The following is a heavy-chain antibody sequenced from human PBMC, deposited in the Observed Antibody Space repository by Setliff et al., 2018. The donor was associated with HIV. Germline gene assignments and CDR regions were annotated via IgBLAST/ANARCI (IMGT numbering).Heavy chain of an antibody. Sequence: GESLKISCAASGFTFSDYWMHWVRQAPGKGLVWVSRINTDGSTTSYADSVKGRFTISRDNAKNTLYLQMNSLRAEDMAVYYCARAEFYYDLPHYYYFMDVWGKGTTVTVSS. D-gene: IGHD3-22*01. CDR2: INTDGSTT. CDR3: ARAEFYYDLPHYYYFMDV. J-gene: IGHJ6*03. V-gene: IGHV3-74*01. CDR1: GFTFSDYW.